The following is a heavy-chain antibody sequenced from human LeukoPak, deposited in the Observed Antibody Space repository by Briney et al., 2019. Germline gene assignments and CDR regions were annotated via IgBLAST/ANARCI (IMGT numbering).Heavy chain of an antibody. D-gene: IGHD3-10*01. J-gene: IGHJ4*02. CDR2: ISSSGSTI. CDR1: GFTFSDYY. CDR3: AREKDYYGSGSYLGF. V-gene: IGHV3-11*04. Sequence: GGSLRLSCAASGFTFSDYYMSWIRQAPGKRLEWVSYISSSGSTIYYADSVKGRFTISRDNAKNSLYLQMNSLRAEDTAVYYCAREKDYYGSGSYLGFWGQGTLVTVSS.